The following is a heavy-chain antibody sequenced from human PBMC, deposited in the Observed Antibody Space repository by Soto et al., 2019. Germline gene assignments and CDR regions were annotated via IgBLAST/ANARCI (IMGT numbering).Heavy chain of an antibody. J-gene: IGHJ6*04. D-gene: IGHD3-3*01. V-gene: IGHV4-59*01. CDR3: ASGRRTEGSGDFWV. CDR2: IFYPGTT. Sequence: QVQLQESGPGLVKPSETLSLTCTVSGDSTSSYYWTWIRQPPGKGLEWIGYIFYPGTTHYNPSLQSRVTIAVDTSKTQFALKLTSVTAADTGVYYCASGRRTEGSGDFWVWGKGTTVTVSS. CDR1: GDSTSSYY.